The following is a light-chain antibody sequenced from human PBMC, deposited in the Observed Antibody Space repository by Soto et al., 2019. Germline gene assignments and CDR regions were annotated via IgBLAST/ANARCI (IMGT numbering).Light chain of an antibody. V-gene: IGLV1-44*01. CDR3: AAWDDSLNGV. CDR2: DNN. J-gene: IGLJ2*01. Sequence: QSVLTQPPSASGTPGQRVTISCSGSSSNVGSHTVNWYQQVPGTAPKLLIYDNNRRPSGVPDRFSGSKSANSASLAISGLQSDDEADYYCAAWDDSLNGVFGGGNKLTVL. CDR1: SSNVGSHT.